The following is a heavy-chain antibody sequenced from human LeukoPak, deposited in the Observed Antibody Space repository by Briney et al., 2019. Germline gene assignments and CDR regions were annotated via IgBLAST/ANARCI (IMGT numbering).Heavy chain of an antibody. CDR1: GYTFTSYG. V-gene: IGHV1-18*01. D-gene: IGHD3-9*01. Sequence: GASVKVSCKASGYTFTSYGISWVRQAPGQGLEWMGWISAYNGNTNYAQKLQGRVTMTTDTSTSTAYMELGSLRSDDTAVYYCARDLSVLRYFDWPRNYDYWGQGTLVTVSS. J-gene: IGHJ4*02. CDR3: ARDLSVLRYFDWPRNYDY. CDR2: ISAYNGNT.